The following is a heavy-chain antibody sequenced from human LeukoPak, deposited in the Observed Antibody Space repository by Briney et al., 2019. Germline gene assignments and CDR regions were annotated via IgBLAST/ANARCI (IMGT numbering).Heavy chain of an antibody. CDR2: IYYSGST. J-gene: IGHJ6*02. CDR3: ARIVVVPAAMRMGYYYYYYGMDV. Sequence: PSETLSLTCTVSGGSISSYYWSWIRQPPGKGLEWIGYIYYSGSTNYNPSLKSRVTISVDTSKNQFSLKLSSVTAADTAVYYCARIVVVPAAMRMGYYYYYYGMDVWGQGTTVIVS. D-gene: IGHD2-2*01. V-gene: IGHV4-59*08. CDR1: GGSISSYY.